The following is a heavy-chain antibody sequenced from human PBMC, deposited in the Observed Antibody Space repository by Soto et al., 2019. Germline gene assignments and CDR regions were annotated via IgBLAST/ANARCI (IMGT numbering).Heavy chain of an antibody. CDR2: ISGSGGST. J-gene: IGHJ6*02. D-gene: IGHD2-2*01. CDR3: AKVGYCSSTSCPRYYYYGMDV. Sequence: EVQLLESGGGLVQPGGSLRLSCAASGFTFSSYAMSWVRQAPGKGLEWVSAISGSGGSTYYADSVKGRFTISIDNSKNTLYLQMNSLRAEDTAVYYCAKVGYCSSTSCPRYYYYGMDVWGQGTTVTVSS. V-gene: IGHV3-23*01. CDR1: GFTFSSYA.